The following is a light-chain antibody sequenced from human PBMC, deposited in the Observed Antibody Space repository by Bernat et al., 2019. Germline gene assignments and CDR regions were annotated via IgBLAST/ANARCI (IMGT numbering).Light chain of an antibody. CDR1: LSDIWSYNV. CDR3: CSYAGPPIYVL. Sequence: QSALTQPASVSGSPGQSITISCTGTLSDIWSYNVVSWYQQHPGKAPKLVIYEVTKRPSGVSERFSGSKSANTASLTISGLQPEDEAHYYCCSYAGPPIYVLFGGGTKLTVL. V-gene: IGLV2-23*02. CDR2: EVT. J-gene: IGLJ3*02.